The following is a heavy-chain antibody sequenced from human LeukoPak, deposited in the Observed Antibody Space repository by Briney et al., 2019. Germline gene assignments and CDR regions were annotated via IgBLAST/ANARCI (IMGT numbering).Heavy chain of an antibody. J-gene: IGHJ4*02. Sequence: GGSLRLSCAASGFTFSSYGMHWVRQAPGKGLEWVAVISYDGSNKYYADSVKGRFTISRDNSKNTLYLQMNSLRDEDTAVYYCARENSGSLQWDWGQGTLVTV. CDR2: ISYDGSNK. CDR3: ARENSGSLQWD. V-gene: IGHV3-30*03. D-gene: IGHD1-26*01. CDR1: GFTFSSYG.